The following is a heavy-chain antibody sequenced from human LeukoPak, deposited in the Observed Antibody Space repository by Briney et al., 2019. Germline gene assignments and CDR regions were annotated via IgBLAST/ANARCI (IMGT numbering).Heavy chain of an antibody. Sequence: SETLSLTCTVSGGSIRFSSYYWSWIRQPPGKGLEWIGYIYYSGSTNYNPSLKSRVTISVDTSKNQFSLKLSSVTAADTAVYYCARGPTAVWINYYYYYYIDVWGKGTTVTISS. D-gene: IGHD2-2*01. CDR3: ARGPTAVWINYYYYYYIDV. J-gene: IGHJ6*03. CDR2: IYYSGST. CDR1: GGSIRFSSYY. V-gene: IGHV4-61*01.